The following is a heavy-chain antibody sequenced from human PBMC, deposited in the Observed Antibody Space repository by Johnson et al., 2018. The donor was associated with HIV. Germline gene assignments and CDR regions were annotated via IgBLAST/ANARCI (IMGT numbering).Heavy chain of an antibody. D-gene: IGHD5-24*01. V-gene: IGHV3-30*18. J-gene: IGHJ3*02. CDR1: GFTFSSYA. CDR2: ISYDGSNK. Sequence: QVQLVESGGGVVQPGGSLRLSCAASGFTFSSYAMSWVRQAPGKGLEWVAVISYDGSNKYYPGSVKGRFTISRDNSKNTLYLQMNSLRAEDTAVYYCAKEARDLATRGAFYIWGPGTVVTVSS. CDR3: AKEARDLATRGAFYI.